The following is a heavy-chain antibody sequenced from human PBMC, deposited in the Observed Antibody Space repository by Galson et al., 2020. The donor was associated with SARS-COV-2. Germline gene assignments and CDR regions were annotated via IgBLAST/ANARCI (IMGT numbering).Heavy chain of an antibody. CDR3: ARTGTPHYYY. CDR1: GFTFSSYT. CDR2: ITSSSTYL. Sequence: GGSLRLSCAASGFTFSSYTMNWVRQVPGKGLEWVSSITSSSTYLNYADSVKGRFTISRDNAKNSLFLQMNSLGAGDTAVYFCARTGTPHYYY. D-gene: IGHD6-13*01. V-gene: IGHV3-21*01. J-gene: IGHJ6*01.